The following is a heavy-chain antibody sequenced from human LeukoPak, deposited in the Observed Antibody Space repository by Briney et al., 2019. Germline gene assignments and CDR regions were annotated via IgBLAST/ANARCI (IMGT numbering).Heavy chain of an antibody. CDR3: ARLRDCSSTSCYFDY. D-gene: IGHD2-2*01. CDR1: GYGFSSYW. Sequence: GESLKISCRASGYGFSSYWIGWVRQMPGKGLEWMGIIYPGDSDTRYSPSFQGQVTISADKSISTAYLQWSSLKASDTAMYYCARLRDCSSTSCYFDYWGQGTLVTVSS. V-gene: IGHV5-51*01. CDR2: IYPGDSDT. J-gene: IGHJ4*02.